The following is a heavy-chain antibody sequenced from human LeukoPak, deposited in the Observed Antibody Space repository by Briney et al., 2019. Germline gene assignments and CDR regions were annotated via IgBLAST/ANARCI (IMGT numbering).Heavy chain of an antibody. CDR1: GYTFTSYG. CDR3: ARGSLKRYCSSTSCFKNFYNWFDP. J-gene: IGHJ5*02. V-gene: IGHV1-2*02. D-gene: IGHD2-2*01. Sequence: ASVKVSCKASGYTFTSYGISWVRQSPGQGLEWMGWINPNSGGTNYAQKFQGRVTMTRDTSISTAYMELSRLRSDDTAVYYCARGSLKRYCSSTSCFKNFYNWFDPWGQGTLVTVSS. CDR2: INPNSGGT.